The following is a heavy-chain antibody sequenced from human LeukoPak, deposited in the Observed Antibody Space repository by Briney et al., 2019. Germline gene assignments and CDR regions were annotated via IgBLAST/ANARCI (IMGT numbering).Heavy chain of an antibody. V-gene: IGHV4-4*09. Sequence: SETLSLTCTVSVGSISSYYWSWIRQPPGKGLKWIGYIFTSGGTNYNPSLKSRVTISVDTSKNQFSLKLSSVTAADTAVYYCARPGYCTNGVCGMDAFDIWGQGTMVTVSS. CDR3: ARPGYCTNGVCGMDAFDI. CDR2: IFTSGGT. CDR1: VGSISSYY. J-gene: IGHJ3*02. D-gene: IGHD2-8*01.